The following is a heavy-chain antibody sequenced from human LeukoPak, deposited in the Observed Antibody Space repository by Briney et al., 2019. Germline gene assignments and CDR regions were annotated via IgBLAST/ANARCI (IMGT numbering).Heavy chain of an antibody. CDR1: ESTFTGYY. V-gene: IGHV1-2*02. CDR2: INPNSGGT. Sequence: ASVKDSCKASESTFTGYYMHWVRQAPGQGLEWMGWINPNSGGTNYAQKFQGRATMTRDTSISTAYMELSRLRSDDTAVYYCAREGTTTMSGWFDPWGQGSLVTVSS. D-gene: IGHD2/OR15-2a*01. J-gene: IGHJ5*02. CDR3: AREGTTTMSGWFDP.